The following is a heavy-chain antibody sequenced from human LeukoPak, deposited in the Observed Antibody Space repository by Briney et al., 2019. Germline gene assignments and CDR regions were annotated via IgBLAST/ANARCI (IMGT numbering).Heavy chain of an antibody. Sequence: GGSLRLSCAASGFTFSTYVMNWVRQAPGKGLEWVSSTSNSGSYIYYGDSVKGRFTISRDNARNSLYLQMNSLRAEDTAVYYCARGHYGDYDLDYWGQGTLVTVSS. CDR2: TSNSGSYI. CDR1: GFTFSTYV. D-gene: IGHD4-17*01. J-gene: IGHJ4*02. V-gene: IGHV3-21*01. CDR3: ARGHYGDYDLDY.